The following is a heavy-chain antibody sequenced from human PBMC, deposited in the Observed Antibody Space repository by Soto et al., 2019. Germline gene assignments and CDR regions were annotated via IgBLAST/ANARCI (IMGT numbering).Heavy chain of an antibody. CDR1: GYTFTSYD. Sequence: QVQLVQSGAEVKKPGASVKVSCKASGYTFTSYDINWVRQATGQGLEWMGWMNPNSGNTGYAQKFRGRVTMTRNTSLSTAYMELSSLRSEDPAVYYCARERTGTTSMDVWGQGTTVTVSS. D-gene: IGHD1-1*01. J-gene: IGHJ6*02. V-gene: IGHV1-8*01. CDR2: MNPNSGNT. CDR3: ARERTGTTSMDV.